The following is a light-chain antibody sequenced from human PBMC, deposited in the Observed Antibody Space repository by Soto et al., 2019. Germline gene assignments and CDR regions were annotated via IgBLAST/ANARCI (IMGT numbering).Light chain of an antibody. J-gene: IGKJ5*01. CDR3: QQTHAVPRT. V-gene: IGKV1-39*01. CDR2: AAS. Sequence: DVQMTQSPSSLSASVGDRVTIACRASQPIGNYLNWYQQKPGDAPKVLIFAASSLRRGLPSRCSGSGYGTDLNLPINKLHHEDSAPSYCQQTHAVPRTFGQGTRL. CDR1: QPIGNY.